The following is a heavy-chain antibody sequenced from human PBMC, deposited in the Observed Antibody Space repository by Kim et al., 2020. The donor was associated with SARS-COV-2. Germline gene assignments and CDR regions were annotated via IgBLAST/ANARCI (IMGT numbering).Heavy chain of an antibody. J-gene: IGHJ6*03. Sequence: GESLKISCKGSGYSFTSYWIGWVRQMPGKGLEWMGIIYPGDSDTRYSPSFQGQVTISDDKSISTAYLQWSSLKASDTAMYYCARGGKYSSWAYYYYYMDVWGKGTTVTVSS. D-gene: IGHD6-6*01. CDR2: IYPGDSDT. V-gene: IGHV5-51*01. CDR1: GYSFTSYW. CDR3: ARGGKYSSWAYYYYYMDV.